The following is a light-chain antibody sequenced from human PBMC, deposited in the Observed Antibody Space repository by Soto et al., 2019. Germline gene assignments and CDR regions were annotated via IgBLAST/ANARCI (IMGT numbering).Light chain of an antibody. CDR2: GNN. Sequence: QSVLTQPPSISGAPGQSITISCTGSSANIGAGYDVHWYQQFPGTAPKLLIHGNNDRPSGVSDRFSASKSGTSASLAITGLQAEDEADYYCQSYVSSLRVYVVFGGGTKLTVL. J-gene: IGLJ2*01. CDR3: QSYVSSLRVYVV. V-gene: IGLV1-40*01. CDR1: SANIGAGYD.